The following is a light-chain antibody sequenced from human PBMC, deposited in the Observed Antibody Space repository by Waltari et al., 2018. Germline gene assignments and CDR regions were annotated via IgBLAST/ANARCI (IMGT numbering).Light chain of an antibody. V-gene: IGLV1-51*01. CDR1: SSNIGNNF. J-gene: IGLJ2*01. Sequence: QSVLTQPPSVSAAPGQDVTISSSGSSSNIGNNFVSWYQQFPGTAPRLLIYDNKRPAGIPDRFSGSTSDTSATLGITGLQTGDEADYYCGTWDSSLRAAVFGGGTKVTVL. CDR3: GTWDSSLRAAV. CDR2: DN.